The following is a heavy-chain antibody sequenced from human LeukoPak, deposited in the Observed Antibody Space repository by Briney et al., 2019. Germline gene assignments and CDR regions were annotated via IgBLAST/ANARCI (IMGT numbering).Heavy chain of an antibody. J-gene: IGHJ4*02. CDR3: AKHSYRVDSFTDY. Sequence: PSETLSLTCTVSGGSVSSGSYYWSWIRQAPGKGLEWVSGISDSGGTTYYADSVKGRFTISRDNSKNTLYLQMNSLRAEDTAVYYCAKHSYRVDSFTDYWGQGTLVTVSS. CDR1: GGSVSSGSYY. CDR2: ISDSGGTT. D-gene: IGHD5-12*01. V-gene: IGHV3-23*01.